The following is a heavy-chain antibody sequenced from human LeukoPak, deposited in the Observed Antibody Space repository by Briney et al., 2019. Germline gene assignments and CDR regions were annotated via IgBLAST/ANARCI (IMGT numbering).Heavy chain of an antibody. D-gene: IGHD6-13*01. CDR2: IIPIFGTA. J-gene: IGHJ6*03. CDR1: GGTFNSYA. V-gene: IGHV1-69*13. Sequence: ASVKVSCKASGGTFNSYAISWVRQAPRQGLEWMGGIIPIFGTANYAQKFQGRVTITADESTSTAYMELSSLRSEDTAVYYCARGEAAAGKGGRYYYYYMDVWGKGTTVTISS. CDR3: ARGEAAAGKGGRYYYYYMDV.